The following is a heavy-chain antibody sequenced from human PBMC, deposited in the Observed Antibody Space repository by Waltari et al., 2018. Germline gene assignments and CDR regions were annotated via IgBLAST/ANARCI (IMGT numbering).Heavy chain of an antibody. CDR2: IDPSDSYT. D-gene: IGHD1-20*01. CDR3: AREGITGSSLNWFDP. V-gene: IGHV5-10-1*03. Sequence: EVQLVQSGAEVKKPGESLRISCKGSGSSFTPYWITWLRQLPGKGLEWMGRIDPSDSYTKYSPSFQGQVTISVDKSISTAYLQWNSLKASDTAMYYCAREGITGSSLNWFDPWGQGTLVTVSS. J-gene: IGHJ5*02. CDR1: GSSFTPYW.